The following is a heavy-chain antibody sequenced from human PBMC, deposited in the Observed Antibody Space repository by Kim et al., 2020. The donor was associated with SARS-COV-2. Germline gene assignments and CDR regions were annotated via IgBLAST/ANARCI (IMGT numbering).Heavy chain of an antibody. CDR1: GGAISDYY. CDR2: FYYGGST. CDR3: ARTARPHDFWSVRRFDP. V-gene: IGHV4-59*01. J-gene: IGHJ5*02. Sequence: SETLSLTCAVSGGAISDYYWSWIRQPPGKGLEWIGYFYYGGSTNYNPSLKSRVTMSVDTSKNRFSLKLTSVIAADTAVYFCARTARPHDFWSVRRFDPWG. D-gene: IGHD3-3*01.